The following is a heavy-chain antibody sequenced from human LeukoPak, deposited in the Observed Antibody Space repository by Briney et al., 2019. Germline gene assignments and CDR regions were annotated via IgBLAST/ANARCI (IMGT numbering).Heavy chain of an antibody. Sequence: SETLSLTCTVSGGSISSSTYYWGWLRQPPGKGLEWIGSIYCGSSYYNPSLKSRVTISVDTSKNQFSLKLSSVTAADTAVYYCASRYYYDSSDYYYLFDSWGEGTLVTVSS. V-gene: IGHV4-39*01. J-gene: IGHJ4*02. CDR2: IYCGSS. CDR1: GGSISSSTYY. CDR3: ASRYYYDSSDYYYLFDS. D-gene: IGHD3-22*01.